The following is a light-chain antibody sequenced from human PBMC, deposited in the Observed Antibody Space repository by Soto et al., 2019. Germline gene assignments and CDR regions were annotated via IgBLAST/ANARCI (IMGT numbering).Light chain of an antibody. V-gene: IGKV3-20*01. J-gene: IGKJ3*01. CDR2: GAS. Sequence: EIVLTQSPGTLSLSPGERATLSCRASQSVSSSYLACYQQKPGQAPRLLIYGASSRATSIPDRFSGSGSGTDFTLTIIRLEPEDFAVYYCQQYDSTPLFTFGPGTNVDIK. CDR3: QQYDSTPLFT. CDR1: QSVSSSY.